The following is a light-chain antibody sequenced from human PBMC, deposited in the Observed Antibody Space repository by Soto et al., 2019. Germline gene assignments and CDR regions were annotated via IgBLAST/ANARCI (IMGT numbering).Light chain of an antibody. CDR1: SSNIGSGYD. J-gene: IGLJ1*01. V-gene: IGLV1-40*01. CDR2: GNT. CDR3: QSYDRSLRGYV. Sequence: QSVLTQPPSVSGAPGRRVTISCTGTSSNIGSGYDVHWYQHLPGTAPKFLIYGNTIRPSGVPDRFSGSKSGTSASLAITGLQAEDEADYYCQSYDRSLRGYVFGTGTKVTVL.